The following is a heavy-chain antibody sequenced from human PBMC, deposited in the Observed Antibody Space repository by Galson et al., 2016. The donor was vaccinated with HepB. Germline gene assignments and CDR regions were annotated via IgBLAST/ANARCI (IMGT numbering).Heavy chain of an antibody. J-gene: IGHJ5*02. CDR1: GYSISSFDY. CDR2: IFHTGNT. V-gene: IGHV4-4*02. D-gene: IGHD1-1*01. CDR3: ARDWAATGPPKFDP. Sequence: LSLTCAVSGYSISSFDYWSWVRQPPGKGLEWIGQIFHTGNTKYNPSLDSRVTISLDKSTNQFSLKLTSLTAADTAVYYCARDWAATGPPKFDPWGQGILVTVSS.